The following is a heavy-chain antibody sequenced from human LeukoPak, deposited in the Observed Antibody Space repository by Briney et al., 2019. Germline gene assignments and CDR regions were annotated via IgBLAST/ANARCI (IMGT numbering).Heavy chain of an antibody. J-gene: IGHJ3*02. CDR2: IYHSGST. D-gene: IGHD3-3*02. Sequence: PSETLSLTCAVSGGSISSGGYSWSWIRQPPGKGLEWIGYIYHSGSTYYNPSLKSRVTISVDRSKNQFSLKLSSVTAADTAVYYCARAGTIFADLPDAFDIWGQGTMVTVSS. V-gene: IGHV4-30-2*01. CDR1: GGSISSGGYS. CDR3: ARAGTIFADLPDAFDI.